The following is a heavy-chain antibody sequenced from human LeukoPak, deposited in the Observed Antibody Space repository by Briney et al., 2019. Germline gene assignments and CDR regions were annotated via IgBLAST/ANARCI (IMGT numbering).Heavy chain of an antibody. CDR3: ARDHAKYYYDSNGYVPDYFQH. CDR1: GYTFTSYY. CDR2: LNPSGGST. Sequence: ASVPVSCQASGYTFTSYYMHWVRQAPAQGLDWMGILNPSGGSTSYAQKFQGGVTMTRETSTSTVYMELSSLRSEDTAVYYCARDHAKYYYDSNGYVPDYFQHWGQGTLVTVSS. D-gene: IGHD3-22*01. J-gene: IGHJ1*01. V-gene: IGHV1-46*01.